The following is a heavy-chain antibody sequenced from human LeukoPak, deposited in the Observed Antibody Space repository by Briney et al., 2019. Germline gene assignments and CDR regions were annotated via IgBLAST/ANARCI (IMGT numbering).Heavy chain of an antibody. CDR1: GFTFSSYG. V-gene: IGHV3-23*01. CDR3: AKGVGDSSDPFDI. CDR2: ISGSGGST. Sequence: PGGSLRLSCAASGFTFSSYGMSWVRQAPGKGLEWVSAISGSGGSTYYADSVKGRFTISRDNSKNTLYLQMNSLRAEDTAVYYCAKGVGDSSDPFDIWGQGTMVTVSS. D-gene: IGHD3-22*01. J-gene: IGHJ3*02.